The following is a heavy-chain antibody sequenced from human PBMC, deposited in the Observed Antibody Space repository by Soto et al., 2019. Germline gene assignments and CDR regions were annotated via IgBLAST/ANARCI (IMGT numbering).Heavy chain of an antibody. CDR3: ASSHAGAHITAAVH. V-gene: IGHV4-30-2*01. Sequence: SETLSLTCTVSGGSISSSSYSWSWIRQPPGKGLEWVGYVYHSGSTYCNPSLKSRVTISVDRSKNQFSLKLSSVTAADTAVYYCASSHAGAHITAAVHWGQGTLVTVSS. D-gene: IGHD6-13*01. CDR2: VYHSGST. J-gene: IGHJ4*02. CDR1: GGSISSSSYS.